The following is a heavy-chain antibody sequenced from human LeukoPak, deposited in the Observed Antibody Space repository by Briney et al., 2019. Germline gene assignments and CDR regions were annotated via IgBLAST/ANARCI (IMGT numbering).Heavy chain of an antibody. CDR1: GFTFTSYW. Sequence: PGGSLRLSCAASGFTFTSYWMHWVRQAPGKGLVWVSRVNSDGSSTAYADSVKGRFTISRDNAKNTLYLQMNSLRAEDTAVYYCARGRYYGMDVWGQGTTVTVSS. J-gene: IGHJ6*02. V-gene: IGHV3-74*01. CDR2: VNSDGSST. CDR3: ARGRYYGMDV.